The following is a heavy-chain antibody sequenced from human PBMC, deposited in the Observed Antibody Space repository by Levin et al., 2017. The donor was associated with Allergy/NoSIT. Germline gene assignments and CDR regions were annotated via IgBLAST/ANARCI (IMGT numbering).Heavy chain of an antibody. CDR2: IKEDGSEK. CDR1: GIMFSRYW. V-gene: IGHV3-7*04. CDR3: ARDFRASGYSSNSY. J-gene: IGHJ4*02. Sequence: PGESLKISCAASGIMFSRYWMSWVRQAPGKGLEWVANIKEDGSEKYYVDSVKGRFTISRDNANNSLYLQMKSLRAEDTAVYYCARDFRASGYSSNSYWGQGTLVTVSS. D-gene: IGHD6-13*01.